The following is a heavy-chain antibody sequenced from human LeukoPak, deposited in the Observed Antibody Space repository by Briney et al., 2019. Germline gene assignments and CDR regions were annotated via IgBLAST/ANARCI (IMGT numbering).Heavy chain of an antibody. J-gene: IGHJ5*02. CDR3: AREYLDYQPHGWFDP. CDR1: GYTFTSYY. CDR2: INPSGGST. D-gene: IGHD4/OR15-4a*01. Sequence: GASVKVSCKASGYTFTSYYMHWVRQAPGQGLEWMGIINPSGGSTSYAQKFQGRVTITADESTSTAYMELSSLRSEDTAVYYCAREYLDYQPHGWFDPWGQGTLVTVSS. V-gene: IGHV1-46*01.